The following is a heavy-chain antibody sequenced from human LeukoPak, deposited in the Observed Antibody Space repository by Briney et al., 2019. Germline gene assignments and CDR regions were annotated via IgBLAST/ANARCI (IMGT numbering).Heavy chain of an antibody. CDR1: GFTFSSYT. J-gene: IGHJ3*01. CDR3: VRDWSYAFDL. V-gene: IGHV3-48*02. Sequence: GGSLRLPCAASGFTFSSYTMNWVRQAPGKGLEWISYIMRTAADVTSYADSVEGRFTISRDDAKNSLYLQMNSLRDDDTAVYYCVRDWSYAFDLWGQGTMVTVSS. CDR2: IMRTAADVT.